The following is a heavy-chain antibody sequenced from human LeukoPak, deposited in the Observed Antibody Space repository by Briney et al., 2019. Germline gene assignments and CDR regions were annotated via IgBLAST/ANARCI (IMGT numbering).Heavy chain of an antibody. J-gene: IGHJ4*02. CDR1: GFTFSNYW. V-gene: IGHV3-21*01. CDR3: VRDYENLTGSKTRFHY. CDR2: ISSSSSYI. D-gene: IGHD3-9*01. Sequence: GGSLRLSCAASGFTFSNYWMHWVRQAPGKGLEWVSCISSSSSYIYYANSVKGRFTISRDNAKNSLYLQMNSLRAEDTAVYYCVRDYENLTGSKTRFHYWGQGTLVTVSS.